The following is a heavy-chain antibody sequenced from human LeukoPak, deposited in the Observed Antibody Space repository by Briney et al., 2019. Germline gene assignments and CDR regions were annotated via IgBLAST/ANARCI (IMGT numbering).Heavy chain of an antibody. V-gene: IGHV4-39*07. D-gene: IGHD1-26*01. CDR3: ARVVQNDRSYGPFDY. CDR2: IYHSGST. Sequence: SETLSLTCTVSGGSISSSSYYWGWIRQPPGKGLEWIGSIYHSGSTNYNPSLKSRVTISVDKSKNQFSLKLSSVTAADTAVYYCARVVQNDRSYGPFDYWGQGTLVTVSS. J-gene: IGHJ4*02. CDR1: GGSISSSSYY.